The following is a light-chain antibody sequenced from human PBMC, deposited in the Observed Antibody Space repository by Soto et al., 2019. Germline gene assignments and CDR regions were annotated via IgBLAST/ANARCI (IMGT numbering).Light chain of an antibody. V-gene: IGLV2-14*01. CDR1: SGYIGNFNF. CDR3: SSYITTNSRV. J-gene: IGLJ1*01. Sequence: QSVLTQPASVSGSPGQSITISCTGTSGYIGNFNFVSWYQQHPGKAPKLMIYEVSNRPSGVSDRFSGSKSGNTASLTISGLQAEEEADYYCSSYITTNSRVFGTGTKVTVL. CDR2: EVS.